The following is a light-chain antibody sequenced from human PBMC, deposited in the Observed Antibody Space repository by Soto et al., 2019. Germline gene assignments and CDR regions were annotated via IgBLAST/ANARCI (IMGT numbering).Light chain of an antibody. Sequence: IVVTQSPGTLSLSPGERATLSCRSSQSISNDHLAWYQQKPGQAPRLLIYGTSNRATGGIADRFSGSGSGTDFTLTISSLQAEDLAVYYCQQYYSSSVTFGGGTKVDI. V-gene: IGKV3-20*01. CDR2: GTS. J-gene: IGKJ4*01. CDR1: QSISNDH. CDR3: QQYYSSSVT.